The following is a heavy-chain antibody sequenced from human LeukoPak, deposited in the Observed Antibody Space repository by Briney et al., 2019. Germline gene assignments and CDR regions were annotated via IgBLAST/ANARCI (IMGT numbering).Heavy chain of an antibody. V-gene: IGHV4-30-2*01. CDR1: GGSISSGGYS. J-gene: IGHJ4*02. D-gene: IGHD3-10*01. Sequence: PSETLSLTCAVSGGSISSGGYSWSWIRQPPGKGLEWIGYIYHSGSTYYNPSLKSRVTVSVDRSKNQFSLKLSSVTAADTAVYYCARVRGYYGPDYWGQGTLVTVSS. CDR3: ARVRGYYGPDY. CDR2: IYHSGST.